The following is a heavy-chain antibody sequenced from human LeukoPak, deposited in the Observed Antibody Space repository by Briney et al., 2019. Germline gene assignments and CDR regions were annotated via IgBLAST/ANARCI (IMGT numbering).Heavy chain of an antibody. Sequence: GGSLRLSCAASGFTFSSYWMSWVRQAPGKGLEWVANIKQDGSEKYYVDSVKGRFTISRDNAKNSLYLQMNSLRAEDTAVYYCARDSSSWYEFGGTDYWGQGTLVTVSS. J-gene: IGHJ4*02. V-gene: IGHV3-7*01. CDR2: IKQDGSEK. D-gene: IGHD6-13*01. CDR3: ARDSSSWYEFGGTDY. CDR1: GFTFSSYW.